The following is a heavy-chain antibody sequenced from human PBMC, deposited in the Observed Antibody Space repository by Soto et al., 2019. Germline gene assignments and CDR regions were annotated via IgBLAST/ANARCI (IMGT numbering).Heavy chain of an antibody. CDR3: AASIFYXGMDV. CDR2: IYPGDSDT. V-gene: IGHV5-51*01. J-gene: IGHJ6*02. CDR1: GYTFTNYW. Sequence: GESLKISCKCSGYTFTNYWIGWVRQMPGKGPEWMGIIYPGDSDTKYNPSFQGQVTISADKSITTTYLQWSSLKASDTAIYYCAASIFYXGMDVWGQGTTVTVSS.